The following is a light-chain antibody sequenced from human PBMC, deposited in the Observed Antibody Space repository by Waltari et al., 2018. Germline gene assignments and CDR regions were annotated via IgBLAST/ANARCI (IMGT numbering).Light chain of an antibody. CDR3: QTGGHGTWV. Sequence: QLVLTQSPSASASLGASVKLTCTLSSGHRSNIIASIHQQPEKGPLYLMKVNSDGSHSKGDEIPDRFSGSSSGAERYLTISTVQSEDEADYYCQTGGHGTWVFGGGTKLTVL. CDR2: VNSDGSH. J-gene: IGLJ3*02. V-gene: IGLV4-69*01. CDR1: SGHRSNI.